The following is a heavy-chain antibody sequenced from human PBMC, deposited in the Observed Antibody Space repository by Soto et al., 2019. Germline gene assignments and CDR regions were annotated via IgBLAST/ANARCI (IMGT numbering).Heavy chain of an antibody. CDR3: AREASYYGAAPWFFDL. J-gene: IGHJ2*01. D-gene: IGHD4-17*01. V-gene: IGHV1-46*01. CDR2: INPSGGST. Sequence: ASVKVSCKASGYTFTSYYMHWVRQAPGQGLEWMGIINPSGGSTSYAQKFQGRVTMTRDTSTSTVYMELRSLRSDDTAVYYCAREASYYGAAPWFFDLWGRGTLVTVSS. CDR1: GYTFTSYY.